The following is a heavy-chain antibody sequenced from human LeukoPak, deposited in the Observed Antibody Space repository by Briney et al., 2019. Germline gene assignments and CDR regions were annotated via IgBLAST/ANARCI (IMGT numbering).Heavy chain of an antibody. V-gene: IGHV4-39*01. CDR3: ARLVWFEDRYFDY. CDR1: GGSISSSSFY. J-gene: IGHJ4*02. Sequence: SETLSLTCTVSGGSISSSSFYWGWIRQPPGKGLEWIGNIYYSGSTYYSPSLKSRVTISVDTSKNQFSLKLSSVTAADTAMYYCARLVWFEDRYFDYWGQGTLVTVSS. CDR2: IYYSGST. D-gene: IGHD3-10*01.